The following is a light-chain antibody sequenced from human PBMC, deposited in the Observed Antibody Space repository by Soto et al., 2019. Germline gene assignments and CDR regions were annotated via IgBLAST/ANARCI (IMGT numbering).Light chain of an antibody. V-gene: IGKV3D-15*01. CDR3: QQYNNWHPKT. Sequence: EIVLTQSPGTLSLSPGERATLSCRASQIVSSTYLAWFQQKPGQAPRLLLYGASTRATGIPDRFSGSGSGTEFTLTISSLQSEDFAVYYCQQYNNWHPKTFGQGTKVDI. CDR2: GAS. CDR1: QIVSSTY. J-gene: IGKJ1*01.